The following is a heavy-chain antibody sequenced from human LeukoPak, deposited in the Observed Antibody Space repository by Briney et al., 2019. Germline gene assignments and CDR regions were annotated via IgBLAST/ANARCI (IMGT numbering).Heavy chain of an antibody. CDR1: GYAISSGYY. D-gene: IGHD3-10*01. V-gene: IGHV4-38-2*01. CDR3: AKVNYYGSGSYHTPFDP. J-gene: IGHJ5*02. CDR2: INYSGNT. Sequence: SETLSLTCGVSGYAISSGYYWGWIRQPPGKGLQCIGIINYSGNTYYNPSLKSRVTISVDTSKNQLSLRLSSVTASDTAVYYCAKVNYYGSGSYHTPFDPWGQGTLVTV.